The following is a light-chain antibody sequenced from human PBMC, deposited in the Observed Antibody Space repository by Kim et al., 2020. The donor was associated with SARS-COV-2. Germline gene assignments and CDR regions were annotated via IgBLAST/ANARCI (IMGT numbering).Light chain of an antibody. J-gene: IGLJ3*02. CDR1: TGAVTSAYY. CDR3: LLYFGGFWV. CDR2: TLS. Sequence: PGGTVTLTCASSTGAVTSAYYPNWFQQRPGQAPRPLIYTLSNKHSWTPARFSCSLLGGKAALTLSGVQPEDEAEYYCLLYFGGFWVFGGGTQLTVL. V-gene: IGLV7-43*01.